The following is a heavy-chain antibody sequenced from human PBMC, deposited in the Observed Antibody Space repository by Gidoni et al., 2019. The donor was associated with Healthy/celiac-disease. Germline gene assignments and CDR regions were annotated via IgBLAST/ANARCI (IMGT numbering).Heavy chain of an antibody. V-gene: IGHV3-30-3*01. D-gene: IGHD6-19*01. J-gene: IGHJ4*02. CDR3: ATSIAVAGVFDY. Sequence: QVQLVDSGGGVVQPGRSLELSCAASGFNFSRYAMHWVRQSPGKWLEWVAVISYDGSNKDYADSVKGRFTIYRDNSKNTLYLQMNSLRAEDTAVYYCATSIAVAGVFDYWGQGTLVTVSS. CDR2: ISYDGSNK. CDR1: GFNFSRYA.